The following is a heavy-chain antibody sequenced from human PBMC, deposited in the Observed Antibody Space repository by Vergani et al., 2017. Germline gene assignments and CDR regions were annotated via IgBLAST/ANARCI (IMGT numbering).Heavy chain of an antibody. J-gene: IGHJ5*02. CDR2: IYYSGST. D-gene: IGHD6-19*01. CDR3: ARRSSGWSNWFDP. Sequence: TPSQTLSLTCTVSGGSISSGGYYWSWIRQHPGKGLEWIGYIYYSGSTYYNPSLKSRVTISVDTSKNQFSLKLSSVTAADTAVYYCARRSSGWSNWFDPWGQGTLVTVSS. V-gene: IGHV4-31*03. CDR1: GGSISSGGYY.